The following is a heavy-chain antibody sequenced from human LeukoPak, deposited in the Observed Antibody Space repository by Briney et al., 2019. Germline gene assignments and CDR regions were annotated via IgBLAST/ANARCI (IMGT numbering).Heavy chain of an antibody. D-gene: IGHD3-10*01. J-gene: IGHJ5*02. CDR3: ARGLRVRGVIITKGNWFDP. V-gene: IGHV4-34*01. CDR1: GGSFSGYY. CDR2: INHSGST. Sequence: SETLSLTCAVYGGSFSGYYWSWIRQPPGKGLEWIGEINHSGSTNYNPSLKSRVTTSVDKSKNQFSLKLSSVTAADTAVYYCARGLRVRGVIITKGNWFDPWGQGTLVTVSS.